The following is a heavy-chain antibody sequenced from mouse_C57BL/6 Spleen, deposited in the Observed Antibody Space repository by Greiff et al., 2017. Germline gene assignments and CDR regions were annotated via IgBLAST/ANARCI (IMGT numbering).Heavy chain of an antibody. CDR1: GYSITSGYY. V-gene: IGHV3-6*01. CDR3: ARYYYYGTTAY. CDR2: ISYDGSN. D-gene: IGHD1-1*01. Sequence: EVQLQESGPGLVKPSQSLSLTCSVTGYSITSGYYWNWIRQFPGNKLEWMGYISYDGSNNYNPSLKNRISITRDTSKNQFFLKLNSVTTEDTATYYCARYYYYGTTAYWGQGTTLTVSS. J-gene: IGHJ2*01.